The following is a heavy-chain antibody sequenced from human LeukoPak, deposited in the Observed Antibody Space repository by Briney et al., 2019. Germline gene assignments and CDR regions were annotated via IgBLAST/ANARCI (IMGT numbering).Heavy chain of an antibody. Sequence: GGSLRLSCVASGFTFRSYAMNWVRQAPGRGLEWVSAISGSGDSTYYTDSVKGRFTISRANSKNSLYLQMNSLRAEDTAVYYCAKGRWEVNLSDAFDIWGQGTLVTVSS. J-gene: IGHJ3*02. V-gene: IGHV3-23*01. CDR2: ISGSGDST. CDR1: GFTFRSYA. D-gene: IGHD1-26*01. CDR3: AKGRWEVNLSDAFDI.